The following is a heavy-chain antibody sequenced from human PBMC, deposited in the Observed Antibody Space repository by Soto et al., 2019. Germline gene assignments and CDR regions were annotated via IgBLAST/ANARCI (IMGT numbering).Heavy chain of an antibody. D-gene: IGHD3-10*01. J-gene: IGHJ6*02. Sequence: SETLSLTCTVSGGSISTYSWSWIRQPPGRGLEWIGYIYYSGNTNYTPSLKSRISISADTSKNQFSLRLSSVTAADTAVYYCARGGREIILGYYAMDVWGQGTTVTVS. CDR1: GGSISTYS. V-gene: IGHV4-59*01. CDR3: ARGGREIILGYYAMDV. CDR2: IYYSGNT.